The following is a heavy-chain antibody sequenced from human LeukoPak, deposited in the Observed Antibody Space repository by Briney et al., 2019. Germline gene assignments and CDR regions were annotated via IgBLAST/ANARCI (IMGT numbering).Heavy chain of an antibody. CDR2: IYVTGT. D-gene: IGHD3-16*02. J-gene: IGHJ6*03. Sequence: SETLSLTCTVSGGSIGTYYWSWVRQSPGTGLEWIGYIYVTGTRYNPYLQSRVTISVDRSRNQFFLKMTSVSAADTAVYYCARHIGGGIEDMDVWGRGTKVTVSS. V-gene: IGHV4-59*08. CDR3: ARHIGGGIEDMDV. CDR1: GGSIGTYY.